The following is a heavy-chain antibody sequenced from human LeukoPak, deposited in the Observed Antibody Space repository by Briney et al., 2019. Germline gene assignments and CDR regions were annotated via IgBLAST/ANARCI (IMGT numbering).Heavy chain of an antibody. V-gene: IGHV4-39*07. D-gene: IGHD2-21*02. CDR2: MYYSGST. CDR1: GGSISSSSSY. J-gene: IGHJ6*03. CDR3: AKTYCGDDCNFRVAAYMDV. Sequence: SETLSLTCTVSGGSISSSSSYWGWIRQPPGKGLEWIGSMYYSGSTYYNPSLTSRVTISVDTSKNQFSLKLSSVIAADTAVYYCAKTYCGDDCNFRVAAYMDVWGKGTTVIVSS.